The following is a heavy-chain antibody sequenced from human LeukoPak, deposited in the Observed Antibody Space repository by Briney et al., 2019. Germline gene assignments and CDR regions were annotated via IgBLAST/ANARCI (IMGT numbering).Heavy chain of an antibody. Sequence: SETMSLTCTVSGYSISSGYFWGWIRQPPGKGLEWIGSIYHSGSTSYNPSLKSRLTISVDTSKNQFSLKLNFVTAADTAMYYCARMFRSSWYINWFDPWGQGTLVTVSS. J-gene: IGHJ5*02. V-gene: IGHV4-38-2*02. CDR2: IYHSGST. CDR3: ARMFRSSWYINWFDP. CDR1: GYSISSGYF. D-gene: IGHD6-13*01.